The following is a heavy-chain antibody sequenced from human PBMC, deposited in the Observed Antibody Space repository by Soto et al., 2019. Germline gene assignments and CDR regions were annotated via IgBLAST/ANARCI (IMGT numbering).Heavy chain of an antibody. CDR1: GFNFSNHW. J-gene: IGHJ5*02. CDR3: ARESGDWPLTWFDP. V-gene: IGHV3-74*01. D-gene: IGHD2-21*02. CDR2: ITSDGKSK. Sequence: QAGGSLRLSCAASGFNFSNHWMHWVRQRPAEGLVWVSRITSDGKSKAYAESVKGRFAISRDNAKNTLYLQMNGLTAEDTAVYYCARESGDWPLTWFDPWGQGTLVTVSS.